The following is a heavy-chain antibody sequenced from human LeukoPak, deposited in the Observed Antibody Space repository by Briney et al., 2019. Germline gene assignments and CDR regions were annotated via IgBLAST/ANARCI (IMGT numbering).Heavy chain of an antibody. V-gene: IGHV4-34*01. CDR1: GGSFSGYY. Sequence: SETLSLTCADYGGSFSGYYWTWIRQPPGKGLEWIGEINHSGNTNYNPSLKSRAAISVDTSKNQFSLKLSSVIAADTAMYYCARSKDGSGFAAYWGQGTQVTVSS. CDR2: INHSGNT. CDR3: ARSKDGSGFAAY. D-gene: IGHD3-22*01. J-gene: IGHJ4*02.